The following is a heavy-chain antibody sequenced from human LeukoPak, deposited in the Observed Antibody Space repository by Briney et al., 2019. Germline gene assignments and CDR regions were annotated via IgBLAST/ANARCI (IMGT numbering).Heavy chain of an antibody. CDR3: AKVGNSSSWYVYYFDY. D-gene: IGHD6-13*01. J-gene: IGHJ4*02. Sequence: GGSLRLSCAPSGFTFRTYAMTWVRQAPGKGLGWVSPLSGSGANTYYADSVKGRFTISRDNSKNTLYLQTNSLRAEDTAVYYCAKVGNSSSWYVYYFDYWGQGTLVTVSS. V-gene: IGHV3-23*01. CDR2: LSGSGANT. CDR1: GFTFRTYA.